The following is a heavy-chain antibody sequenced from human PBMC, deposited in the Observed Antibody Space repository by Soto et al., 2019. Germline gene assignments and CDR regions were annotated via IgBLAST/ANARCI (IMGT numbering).Heavy chain of an antibody. CDR1: GFSLPTREVG. Sequence: QITLMASGPPRVKPTQTPTLTCTFSGFSLPTREVGVGRTRQPPGKAPQLLTDIYWDDDKSYSPTLKSRLTFTSDTVKNQVVLSLSNMDPEDAATYVSVHKGIGGLVRSVYWGQGTLVTVSS. D-gene: IGHD1-26*01. V-gene: IGHV2-5*02. CDR3: VHKGIGGLVRSVY. CDR2: IYWDDDK. J-gene: IGHJ4*02.